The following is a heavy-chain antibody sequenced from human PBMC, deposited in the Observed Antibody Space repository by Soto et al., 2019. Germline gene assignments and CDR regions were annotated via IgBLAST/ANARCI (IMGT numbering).Heavy chain of an antibody. J-gene: IGHJ4*02. V-gene: IGHV5-51*01. D-gene: IGHD5-18*01. CDR1: GYSFTNYW. CDR2: IYPGDSDT. CDR3: ARQDYNYAYFDF. Sequence: GESLKISCKGSGYSFTNYWIGWVRQMPGKGLEWMGIIYPGDSDTRYSPSFQGQVIISVDQSISTAHLQWSSLQASDTAMYYCARQDYNYAYFDFWGQGTLVTVSS.